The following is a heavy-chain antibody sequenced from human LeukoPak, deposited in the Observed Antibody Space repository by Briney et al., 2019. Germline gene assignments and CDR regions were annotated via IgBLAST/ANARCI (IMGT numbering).Heavy chain of an antibody. CDR3: AGYYYDGSAYDY. CDR1: GFTFSSYW. D-gene: IGHD3-22*01. V-gene: IGHV3-74*01. J-gene: IGHJ4*02. Sequence: GGSLRLSCAASGFTFSSYWMHWVRQVPGKGLVWVSRINSDGSTTNYADSVKGRFTISRDNAKNTLFLQMNSLRAEDTAVYYCAGYYYDGSAYDYGGQGTLVTVSS. CDR2: INSDGSTT.